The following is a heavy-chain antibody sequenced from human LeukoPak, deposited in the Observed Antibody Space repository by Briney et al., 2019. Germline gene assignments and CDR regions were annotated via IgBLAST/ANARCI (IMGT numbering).Heavy chain of an antibody. CDR2: ISWNSGSI. Sequence: GGSLRLSCAASGFTFDDYAMHWVRQAPGKGLEWVSGISWNSGSIGYADSVKGRFTISRDNAKNSLYLQMNSLRAEDTALYYCAKDTVIRGQQLYNWFDPWGQGTLVTVSS. CDR1: GFTFDDYA. CDR3: AKDTVIRGQQLYNWFDP. V-gene: IGHV3-9*01. D-gene: IGHD6-13*01. J-gene: IGHJ5*02.